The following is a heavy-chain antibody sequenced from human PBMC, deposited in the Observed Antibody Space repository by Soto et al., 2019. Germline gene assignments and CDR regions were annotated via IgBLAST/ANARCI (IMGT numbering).Heavy chain of an antibody. CDR2: ISYDGSNK. J-gene: IGHJ6*02. V-gene: IGHV3-30-3*01. CDR1: GFTFSSYA. Sequence: QVQLVESGGGVVQPGRSLRLSCAASGFTFSSYAMHWVRKAPGKGLEWVAVISYDGSNKYYADSVKGRFTISRDNSKNTLYLQMNSLRAEDTAVYYCAREMFSFEVRYYGMDVWGQGTTVTVSS. CDR3: AREMFSFEVRYYGMDV. D-gene: IGHD3-3*01.